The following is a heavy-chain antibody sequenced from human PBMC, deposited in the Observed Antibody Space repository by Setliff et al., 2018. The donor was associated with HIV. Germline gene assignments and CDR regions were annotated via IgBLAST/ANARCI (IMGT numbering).Heavy chain of an antibody. V-gene: IGHV4-39*07. Sequence: PSETLSLTCTVSGGSISTSRYYWGWIRQPPGKGLEWIGSINYRGNTYYNPSLKSRVTISVGTSEKQFSLKLSSVTAADTAVYYCARNTFGSDSERLDSWGQGTLVTVSS. CDR3: ARNTFGSDSERLDS. CDR2: INYRGNT. J-gene: IGHJ4*02. CDR1: GGSISTSRYY. D-gene: IGHD3-3*01.